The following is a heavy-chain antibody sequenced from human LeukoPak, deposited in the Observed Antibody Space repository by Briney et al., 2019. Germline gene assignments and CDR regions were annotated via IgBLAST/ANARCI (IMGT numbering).Heavy chain of an antibody. CDR2: IKQDETEK. CDR1: GFTFSNFW. Sequence: PGGSLRLSCTASGFTFSNFWMGWVRQAPGKGLEWVANIKQDETEKFYLGSVKGRFTISRDNAKNSLYLQMNSLKTEDTAVYYCARGYGDRHYGMDVWGQGTTVTVSS. V-gene: IGHV3-7*03. D-gene: IGHD4-17*01. J-gene: IGHJ6*02. CDR3: ARGYGDRHYGMDV.